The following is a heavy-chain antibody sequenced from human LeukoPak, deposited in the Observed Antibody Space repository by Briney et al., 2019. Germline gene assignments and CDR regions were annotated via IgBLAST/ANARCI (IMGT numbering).Heavy chain of an antibody. Sequence: GGCLRLSCAASVFTFSSYWMNWARQAPWKGLEWVASINHNGNVNYYVDSVKGRFTISRDNAKNSLYLRMSNLRAEDTAVYFCARGGGLDVWGQGATVTVSS. CDR1: VFTFSSYW. CDR2: INHNGNVN. J-gene: IGHJ6*02. V-gene: IGHV3-7*03. D-gene: IGHD3-16*01. CDR3: ARGGGLDV.